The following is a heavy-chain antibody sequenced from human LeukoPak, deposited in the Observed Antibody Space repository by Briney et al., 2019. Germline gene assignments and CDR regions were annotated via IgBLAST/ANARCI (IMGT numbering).Heavy chain of an antibody. J-gene: IGHJ4*02. CDR1: GFTLGSYA. CDR2: ISYDGSNK. D-gene: IGHD5-18*01. V-gene: IGHV3-30*04. Sequence: GGSLRLSCATSGFTLGSYAIHWVRQAPGKGLEWVAMISYDGSNKYYADSVKGRFTISRDNSKNTLYLQMNSLRAEDTAVYYCAKDGSDTAMVWGMFDYWGQGTLVTVSS. CDR3: AKDGSDTAMVWGMFDY.